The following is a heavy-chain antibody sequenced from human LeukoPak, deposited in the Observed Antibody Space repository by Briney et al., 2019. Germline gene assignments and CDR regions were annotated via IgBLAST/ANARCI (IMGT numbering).Heavy chain of an antibody. Sequence: SSETLSLTCTVSGGSISSGSYYWGWIRQPPGKGLEWIGSIYYSGTTYYNPSLKSRVTISVDTSKNQFSLKLSSVTAADTAVYYCARTSMVRGVMHYYYYMDVWGKGTTVTISS. CDR2: IYYSGTT. CDR3: ARTSMVRGVMHYYYYMDV. D-gene: IGHD3-10*01. J-gene: IGHJ6*03. CDR1: GGSISSGSYY. V-gene: IGHV4-39*07.